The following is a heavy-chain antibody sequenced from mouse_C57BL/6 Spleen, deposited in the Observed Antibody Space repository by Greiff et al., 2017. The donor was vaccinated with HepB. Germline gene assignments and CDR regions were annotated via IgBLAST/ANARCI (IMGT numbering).Heavy chain of an antibody. CDR1: GFTFSSYA. D-gene: IGHD1-1*01. J-gene: IGHJ2*01. V-gene: IGHV5-4*03. CDR2: ISDGGSYT. Sequence: EVKLVESGGGLVKPGGSLKLSCAASGFTFSSYAMSWVRQTPEKRLEWVATISDGGSYTYYPDNVKGRFTISRDNAKNNLYLQMSHLKSEDTAMYYCARTDYGSRTPFDYWGQGTTLTVSS. CDR3: ARTDYGSRTPFDY.